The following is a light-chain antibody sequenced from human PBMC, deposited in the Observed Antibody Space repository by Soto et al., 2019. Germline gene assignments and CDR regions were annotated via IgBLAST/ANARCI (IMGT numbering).Light chain of an antibody. CDR2: DVT. V-gene: IGLV2-14*03. Sequence: QSALTQPASVSGSPGQSIIVSCTGSGNDIGNYNYVSWYQQHPGEAPKLMIYDVTYRPSGIPNRFSGSKSGNTASLTISGLQADDEAIYYCSSYTTYRTVIFGGGTKLTVL. CDR1: GNDIGNYNY. CDR3: SSYTTYRTVI. J-gene: IGLJ2*01.